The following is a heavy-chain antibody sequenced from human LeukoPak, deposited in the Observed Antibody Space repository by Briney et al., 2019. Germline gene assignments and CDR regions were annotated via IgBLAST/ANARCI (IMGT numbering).Heavy chain of an antibody. D-gene: IGHD2-8*01. Sequence: GESLKISCKGSGYSFTSNWIGWVRQMPGKGLECMGIIYPGDSDTKYSPSFQGQVTISADKSISTAYLQWSCLKASDTAMYYCARQVNGGNFDYWGQGTLVTVSS. CDR1: GYSFTSNW. J-gene: IGHJ4*02. CDR3: ARQVNGGNFDY. V-gene: IGHV5-51*01. CDR2: IYPGDSDT.